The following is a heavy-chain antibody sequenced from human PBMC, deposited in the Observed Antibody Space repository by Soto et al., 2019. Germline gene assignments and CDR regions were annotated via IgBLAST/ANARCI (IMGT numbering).Heavy chain of an antibody. CDR1: GFTFSNAW. CDR2: IKSKTDGGTT. CDR3: TTEGNNSYGSGRGYYYGMDV. V-gene: IGHV3-15*01. J-gene: IGHJ6*02. D-gene: IGHD3-10*01. Sequence: EVQLVESGGGLVKPGGSLRLSCAASGFTFSNAWMSWVRQAPGKGLEWVGRIKSKTDGGTTDYAAPVKGRFTISRDDSKNTLYLQMNSLKTEDTAVYYCTTEGNNSYGSGRGYYYGMDVWGQGTTVTVSS.